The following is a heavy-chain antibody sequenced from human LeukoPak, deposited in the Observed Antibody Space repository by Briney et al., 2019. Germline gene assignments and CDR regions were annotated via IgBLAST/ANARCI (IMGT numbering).Heavy chain of an antibody. CDR2: ISGSGGNT. D-gene: IGHD3-10*01. V-gene: IGHV3-23*01. CDR1: GFTFSSYA. CDR3: AKDSWFGELPPYYYYYYMDV. J-gene: IGHJ6*03. Sequence: GGSLRLSCAASGFTFSSYAMSWVRQAPGKGLEWVSAISGSGGNTYYADSVKGRFTISRDNSKNTLYLQMNSLRAEDTAVYYCAKDSWFGELPPYYYYYYMDVWGKGTTVTFSS.